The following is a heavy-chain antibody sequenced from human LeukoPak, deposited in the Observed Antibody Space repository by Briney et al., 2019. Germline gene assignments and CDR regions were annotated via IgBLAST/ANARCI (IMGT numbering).Heavy chain of an antibody. V-gene: IGHV3-30*18. J-gene: IGHJ4*02. D-gene: IGHD6-19*01. CDR2: ISSDGSIK. Sequence: PGGSLRLSCAASGFTFSDYGMHWVRQAPGKGLEWVATISSDGSIKYYADSVKGRFTISRDNSKNTLFLQMNSLRAEDTAVYYCAKRGDGSGWYYFDYWGQGTLVSVSS. CDR3: AKRGDGSGWYYFDY. CDR1: GFTFSDYG.